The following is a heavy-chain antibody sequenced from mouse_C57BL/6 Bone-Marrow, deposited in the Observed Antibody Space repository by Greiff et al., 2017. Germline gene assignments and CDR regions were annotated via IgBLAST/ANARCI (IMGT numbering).Heavy chain of an antibody. CDR2: INSDGGST. Sequence: EVKLVESGGGLVQPGESLKLSCESNEYEFPSHDMSWVRTTPEKRLELVAAINSDGGSTYSPDTMERRFIISRDNTKKTLYLQMSSLRSEDTALYYCARQRRYGYDWYFDVWGTGTTVTVSS. V-gene: IGHV5-2*01. D-gene: IGHD2-2*01. CDR1: EYEFPSHD. J-gene: IGHJ1*03. CDR3: ARQRRYGYDWYFDV.